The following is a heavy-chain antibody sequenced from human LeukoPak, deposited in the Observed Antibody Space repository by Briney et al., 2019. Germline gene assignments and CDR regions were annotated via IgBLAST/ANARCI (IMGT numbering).Heavy chain of an antibody. Sequence: SETLSLTCTVSGGSISSSSYYWGWIRQPPGKGLEWIGSIYYSGSTYYNPSLKSRVTISVDTSKNQFSLKLSSVTAADTAVYYCAREGGNESGSSLDYWGQGTLVTVSS. D-gene: IGHD1-26*01. CDR1: GGSISSSSYY. V-gene: IGHV4-39*07. CDR2: IYYSGST. CDR3: AREGGNESGSSLDY. J-gene: IGHJ4*02.